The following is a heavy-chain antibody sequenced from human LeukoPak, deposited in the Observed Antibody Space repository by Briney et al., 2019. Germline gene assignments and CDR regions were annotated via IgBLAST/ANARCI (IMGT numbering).Heavy chain of an antibody. J-gene: IGHJ5*02. Sequence: SVKVSCKASGGTFISYAISWGRQAPGQGLEWRGGIIPIFGTANYAQKFQGRVTITADESTSTAYMELSSLRSEDTAVYYCARTDGYSSRSDNWFDPWGQGTLVTVSS. CDR3: ARTDGYSSRSDNWFDP. V-gene: IGHV1-69*01. CDR1: GGTFISYA. CDR2: IIPIFGTA. D-gene: IGHD6-19*01.